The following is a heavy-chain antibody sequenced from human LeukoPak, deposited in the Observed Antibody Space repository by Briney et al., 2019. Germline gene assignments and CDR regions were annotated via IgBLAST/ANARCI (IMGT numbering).Heavy chain of an antibody. V-gene: IGHV3-30*18. D-gene: IGHD2-15*01. CDR1: GFTFSSYG. Sequence: GGSLRLSCAASGFTFSSYGMHWVRQAPGKGLEWVAVISYDGSNKYYADSVKGRFTISRDNSKNTLYLQMNSLRAEDTAVYYCAKEGRDCSGGSCRYYFDYWGQGTLVTVSS. J-gene: IGHJ4*02. CDR3: AKEGRDCSGGSCRYYFDY. CDR2: ISYDGSNK.